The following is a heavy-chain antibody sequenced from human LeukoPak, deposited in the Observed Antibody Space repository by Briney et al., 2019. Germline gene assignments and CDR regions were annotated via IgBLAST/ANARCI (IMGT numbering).Heavy chain of an antibody. CDR2: AYYSGHT. CDR3: AGSYYDFWSDAYYFDY. J-gene: IGHJ4*02. CDR1: GGSISDNY. V-gene: IGHV4-59*08. Sequence: PSETLSLTCTVSGGSISDNYWSWIRQPPGKGLEWIGYAYYSGHTNYNSSLKSRVTMSLDTSKSQFSLRLSSVTAADTAVYYCAGSYYDFWSDAYYFDYWGQGTLVTVSS. D-gene: IGHD3-3*01.